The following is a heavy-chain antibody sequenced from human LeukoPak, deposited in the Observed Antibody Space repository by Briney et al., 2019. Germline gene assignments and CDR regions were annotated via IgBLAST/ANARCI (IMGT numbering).Heavy chain of an antibody. CDR3: ARDGLVPAAIKAIDY. Sequence: GGSLRLSCAASGFTFSSYAMHWVRQAPGKGLEWVAVISYDGSNKYYADSVKGRFTISRDNSKNTLYLQMNSLRAEATAVYYCARDGLVPAAIKAIDYWGQGTLVTVSS. J-gene: IGHJ4*02. CDR1: GFTFSSYA. CDR2: ISYDGSNK. V-gene: IGHV3-30-3*01. D-gene: IGHD2-2*01.